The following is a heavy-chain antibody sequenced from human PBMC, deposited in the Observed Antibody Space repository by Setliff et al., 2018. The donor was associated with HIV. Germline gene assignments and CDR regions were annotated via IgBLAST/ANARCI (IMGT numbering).Heavy chain of an antibody. CDR3: ARDQWGYSYGYYYYYYMDV. CDR2: IYSGGTP. J-gene: IGHJ6*03. V-gene: IGHV3-66*02. Sequence: GGSLRLSCAASGFSVSRTYINWVRQPPGKGLEWVSVIYSGGTPDYAAFVKGRFTISRDISKNTLYLQMNSLRAEDTAVYYCARDQWGYSYGYYYYYYMDVWGKGTTVTVSS. D-gene: IGHD5-18*01. CDR1: GFSVSRTY.